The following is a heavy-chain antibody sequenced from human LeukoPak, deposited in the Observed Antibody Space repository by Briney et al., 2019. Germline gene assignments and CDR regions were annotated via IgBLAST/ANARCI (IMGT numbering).Heavy chain of an antibody. CDR3: ARCHYDIWSGRYYFDY. Sequence: PSETLSLTCTVSGGPIRSYYGSWIPQPTGKGLERIGYIYYSGSTNYNPSLKSRVTISVDTSKNQFSLKLSSVTAADTAVYYCARCHYDIWSGRYYFDYWGQGTLVTVSS. CDR2: IYYSGST. D-gene: IGHD3-3*01. J-gene: IGHJ4*02. V-gene: IGHV4-59*01. CDR1: GGPIRSYY.